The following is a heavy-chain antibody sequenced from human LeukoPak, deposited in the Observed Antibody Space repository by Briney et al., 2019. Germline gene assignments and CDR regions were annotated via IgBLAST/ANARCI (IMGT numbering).Heavy chain of an antibody. CDR3: ARVRSVVPPSDAFDI. V-gene: IGHV1-2*02. Sequence: ASVKVSCKASGFTFTGYYMHWVRQAPGQGLEWMGWINPNSGGTNYAQNFQGRVTMTRDTSISTAYMELSELRSDDTAVYYCARVRSVVPPSDAFDIWGQGTMVTVSS. CDR2: INPNSGGT. J-gene: IGHJ3*02. D-gene: IGHD3-22*01. CDR1: GFTFTGYY.